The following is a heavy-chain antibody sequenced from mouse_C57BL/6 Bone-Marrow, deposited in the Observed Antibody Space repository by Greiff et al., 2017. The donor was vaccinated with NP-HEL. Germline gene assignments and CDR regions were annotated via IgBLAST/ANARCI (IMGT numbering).Heavy chain of an antibody. J-gene: IGHJ2*01. D-gene: IGHD2-2*01. CDR3: AREGNYGYDEDY. Sequence: EVMLVESGGGLVKPGGSLKLSCAASGFTFSDYGMHWVRQAPEKGLEWVAYISSGSSTIYYADTVKGRFTISRDNAKNTLFLQMTSLRSEDTAMYYCAREGNYGYDEDYWGQGTTLTVSS. CDR2: ISSGSSTI. CDR1: GFTFSDYG. V-gene: IGHV5-17*01.